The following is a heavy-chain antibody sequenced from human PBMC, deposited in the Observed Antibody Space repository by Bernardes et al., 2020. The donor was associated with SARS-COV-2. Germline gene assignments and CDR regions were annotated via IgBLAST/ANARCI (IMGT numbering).Heavy chain of an antibody. V-gene: IGHV4-34*01. CDR1: GGSFSGYY. D-gene: IGHD3-3*01. CDR3: ARGYYDFWSGYYTGSYYFDY. CDR2: INHSGST. Sequence: SETLSLTCAVYGGSFSGYYWSWIRQPPGKGLEWIGEINHSGSTNYNPSLKSRVTISVDTSKNQFSLKLSSVTAADTAVYYCARGYYDFWSGYYTGSYYFDYWGQGTLVTVSS. J-gene: IGHJ4*02.